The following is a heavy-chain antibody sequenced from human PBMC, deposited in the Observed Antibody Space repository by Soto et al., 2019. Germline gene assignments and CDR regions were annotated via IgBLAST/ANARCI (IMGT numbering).Heavy chain of an antibody. CDR1: RFTFNNYA. CDR3: AKDYTCSGGSCYLFDY. CDR2: ISSTGDRT. V-gene: IGHV3-23*01. Sequence: PGGSLRLSCAGSRFTFNNYAMSWVRQAPGKGLEWVSGISSTGDRTNYADSVKGRFTISRDNSKNTLYLQMNSLRDEDTAVYYCAKDYTCSGGSCYLFDYWGQGT. D-gene: IGHD2-15*01. J-gene: IGHJ4*02.